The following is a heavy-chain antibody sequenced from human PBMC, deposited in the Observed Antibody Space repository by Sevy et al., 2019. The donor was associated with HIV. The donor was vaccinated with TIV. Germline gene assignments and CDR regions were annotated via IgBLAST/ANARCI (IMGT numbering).Heavy chain of an antibody. CDR1: GFTFSSYA. V-gene: IGHV3-30-3*01. CDR3: AREGRLGELSRYFDY. J-gene: IGHJ4*02. CDR2: ISYDGSNK. D-gene: IGHD3-16*02. Sequence: GGSLRLSCAASGFTFSSYAMHWVRQAPGKGLGWVAVISYDGSNKYYADSVKGRFTISRDNSKNTLYLQMNSLRAEDTAVYYCAREGRLGELSRYFDYWGQGTLVTVSS.